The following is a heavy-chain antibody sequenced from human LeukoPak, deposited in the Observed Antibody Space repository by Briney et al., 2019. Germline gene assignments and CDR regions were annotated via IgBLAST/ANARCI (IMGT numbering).Heavy chain of an antibody. CDR2: IYYSRTT. CDR3: ARLYSSSWYFDY. D-gene: IGHD6-13*01. J-gene: IGHJ4*02. V-gene: IGHV4-59*08. Sequence: SETLSLTCTVSGGSISSYYWSWIRQPPGKGLEWIGYIYYSRTTYYNPSLKSRLTISVDTSKNQFSLKVTSVTAADTAVYYCARLYSSSWYFDYWGQGSLVTVSS. CDR1: GGSISSYY.